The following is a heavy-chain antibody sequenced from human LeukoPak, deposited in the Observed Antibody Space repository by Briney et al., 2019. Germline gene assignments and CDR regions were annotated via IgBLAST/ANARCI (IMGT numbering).Heavy chain of an antibody. CDR2: IYYDGSNK. V-gene: IGHV3-33*01. J-gene: IGHJ4*02. Sequence: PGRSLRLSCAASGFTFSTYGMHWVRQAPGKGLEWVALIYYDGSNKYYADSVKGRLTVSRDNSKNTLYLQMNILRAEDTGVYYCTREEVRAPLDNWGQGTLVTVSS. CDR3: TREEVRAPLDN. D-gene: IGHD3-10*01. CDR1: GFTFSTYG.